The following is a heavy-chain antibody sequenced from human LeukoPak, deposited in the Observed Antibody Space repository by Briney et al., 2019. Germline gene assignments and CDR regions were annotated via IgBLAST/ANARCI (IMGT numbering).Heavy chain of an antibody. CDR3: ARGIVATMGFGY. D-gene: IGHD5-12*01. V-gene: IGHV4-59*01. J-gene: IGHJ4*02. CDR2: IYYSGST. Sequence: SETLSLTCTVSGGSISSYYWSWIRQPPGKGLEWIGYIYYSGSTNYNPSLKSRVTISVDTSKNQFSLKLSSVTAADTAVYYCARGIVATMGFGYWGQGTLVTVSS. CDR1: GGSISSYY.